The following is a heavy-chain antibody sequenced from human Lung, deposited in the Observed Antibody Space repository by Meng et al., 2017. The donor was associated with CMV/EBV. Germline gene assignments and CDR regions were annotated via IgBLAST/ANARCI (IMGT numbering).Heavy chain of an antibody. D-gene: IGHD3-22*01. CDR1: GLTFSGYA. Sequence: QVQLVGSGGGVVQPGRSLGLSCAASGLTFSGYAMHWVRQAPGKGLEWVAVISYDGSNKYYADSVKGRFTISRDNSKNTLYLQMNSLRAEDTAVYYCARDDSSSWGQGTLVTVSS. V-gene: IGHV3-30-3*01. J-gene: IGHJ5*02. CDR2: ISYDGSNK. CDR3: ARDDSSS.